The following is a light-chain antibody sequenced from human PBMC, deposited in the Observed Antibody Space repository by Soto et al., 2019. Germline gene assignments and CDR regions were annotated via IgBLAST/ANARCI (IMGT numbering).Light chain of an antibody. J-gene: IGLJ3*02. CDR3: CSYTDGSSLL. V-gene: IGLV2-23*01. CDR1: RNDIGTYNL. Sequence: QSVLTQPASVSESPGQSISISCGGGRNDIGTYNLVSWYQQHPGTAPKLIIYEGNKRPSGVSNRFSGSRSGNTASLTISGLQAEDEADYYCCSYTDGSSLLFGGGTKLTVL. CDR2: EGN.